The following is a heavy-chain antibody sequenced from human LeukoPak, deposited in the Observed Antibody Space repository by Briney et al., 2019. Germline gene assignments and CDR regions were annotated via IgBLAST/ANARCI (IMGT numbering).Heavy chain of an antibody. Sequence: ASVKVSCKASGYLFTRYGFIWVRQAPGHGLQWMGWISGSTGNTNYAQIVQGRVSMTTDTSTNTAYMELQSLTVDDTAVYYCARAGRGTYYYFDVWGQGTLVTVSS. V-gene: IGHV1-18*01. D-gene: IGHD3-10*01. CDR2: ISGSTGNT. J-gene: IGHJ4*02. CDR1: GYLFTRYG. CDR3: ARAGRGTYYYFDV.